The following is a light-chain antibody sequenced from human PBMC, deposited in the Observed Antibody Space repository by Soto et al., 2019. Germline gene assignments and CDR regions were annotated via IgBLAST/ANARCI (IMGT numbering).Light chain of an antibody. V-gene: IGLV1-51*01. CDR2: DNN. CDR1: ISNIGKNY. J-gene: IGLJ3*02. CDR3: GTWDSSLSAPNWV. Sequence: QSVLTQPPSVSAAPGQKVTISCSGSISNIGKNYVSWNQQLPGTAPKVLIYDNNKRPSGIPDRFSGSKSGTSATLGITGLQTGDEADYYCGTWDSSLSAPNWVFGGGTKLTVL.